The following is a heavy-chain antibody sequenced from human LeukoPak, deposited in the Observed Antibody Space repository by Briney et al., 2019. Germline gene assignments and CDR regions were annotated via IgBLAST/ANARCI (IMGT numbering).Heavy chain of an antibody. CDR1: GGTFSSYA. CDR2: IIPIFGTA. V-gene: IGHV1-69*13. J-gene: IGHJ4*02. D-gene: IGHD1-1*01. CDR3: ARATTGTEAHFDY. Sequence: SVKVSCKASGGTFSSYAISWVRQAPGQGLEWMGGIIPIFGTANYAQKFQGRVTITADESTSTAYMELSSLRSEDTAVYYCARATTGTEAHFDYWGQGTLVIVSS.